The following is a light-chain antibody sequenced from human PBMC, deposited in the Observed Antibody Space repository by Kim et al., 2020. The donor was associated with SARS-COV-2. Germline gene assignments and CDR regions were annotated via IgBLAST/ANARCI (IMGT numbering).Light chain of an antibody. Sequence: PAGTHTLTCGLSSGSVSTHPYPSWYQHTPGHTPRPLIYHTTTRSSGVPDRFSGSLLGNKAALTIAGAQADDESDYYCVLYMSGLWVFGGGTQLTVL. CDR1: SGSVSTHPY. V-gene: IGLV8-61*01. J-gene: IGLJ3*02. CDR2: HTT. CDR3: VLYMSGLWV.